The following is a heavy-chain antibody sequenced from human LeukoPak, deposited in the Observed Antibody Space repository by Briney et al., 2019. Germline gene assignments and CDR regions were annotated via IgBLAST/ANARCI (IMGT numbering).Heavy chain of an antibody. D-gene: IGHD3-16*01. V-gene: IGHV3-23*01. CDR1: GFTFSSYA. CDR2: ISGSGGST. CDR3: ATRYDYVWGSPFDY. Sequence: GGSLRLSCAASGFTFSSYAMSWVRQAPGKGLEWVSAISGSGGSTYYADSVKGRFTISRDNSKNTLYLQMNSLRAEDTAVYYCATRYDYVWGSPFDYWGQGTLVTVSS. J-gene: IGHJ4*02.